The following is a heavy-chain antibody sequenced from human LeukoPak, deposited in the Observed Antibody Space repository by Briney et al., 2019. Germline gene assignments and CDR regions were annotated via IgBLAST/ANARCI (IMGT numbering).Heavy chain of an antibody. J-gene: IGHJ4*02. V-gene: IGHV3-7*01. CDR3: ARGYDSSGYLIDY. CDR1: GFTFSSYW. CDR2: IKQDGSEK. Sequence: PGGSLRLSCAASGFTFSSYWMSWVRQAPGKGLEWVANIKQDGSEKYYADSVKGRFTISRDNAKNSLYLQMNSLRAEDTAVYYCARGYDSSGYLIDYWGQGTLVTVSS. D-gene: IGHD3-22*01.